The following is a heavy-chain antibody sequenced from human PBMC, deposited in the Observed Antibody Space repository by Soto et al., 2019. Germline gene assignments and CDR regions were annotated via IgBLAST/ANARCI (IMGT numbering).Heavy chain of an antibody. J-gene: IGHJ3*02. CDR3: ARVGRYCSGGSCYRSIDAFDI. CDR2: IYYSGST. D-gene: IGHD2-15*01. V-gene: IGHV4-59*01. CDR1: GGSISSYY. Sequence: SETLSLTCTVSGGSISSYYWSWIRQPPGKGLEWIGYIYYSGSTNYNPSLKSRVTISVDTSKNQFSLKLSSVTAADTAVYYCARVGRYCSGGSCYRSIDAFDIWGPGTLVTV.